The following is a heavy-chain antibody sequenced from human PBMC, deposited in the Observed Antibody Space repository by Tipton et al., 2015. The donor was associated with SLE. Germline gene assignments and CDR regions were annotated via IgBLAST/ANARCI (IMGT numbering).Heavy chain of an antibody. J-gene: IGHJ3*01. CDR3: VRERKYVVRFRELVAPDL. V-gene: IGHV6-1*01. D-gene: IGHD1-26*01. CDR2: TYYRSKWYS. CDR1: GDSVSTNSAA. Sequence: GLVKPSQTLSLTCAISGDSVSTNSAAWTWIRQSPSRGLEWLGRTYYRSKWYSDYAVSVKSRITINPDTSKNQFSLQLNSVTPEDTAVYYCVRERKYVVRFRELVAPDLWGQGTAITVSS.